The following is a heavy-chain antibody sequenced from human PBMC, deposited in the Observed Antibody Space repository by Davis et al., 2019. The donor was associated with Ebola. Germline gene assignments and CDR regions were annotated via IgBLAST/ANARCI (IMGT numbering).Heavy chain of an antibody. CDR3: ARGVVVVVAATRGYGMDV. Sequence: ASSVKVSFMASAYTLTSYYMHWVRQAPGQGLEWMGWINTNTGNPTYAQGFTGRFVFSLDTSVSTAYLQISSLKTENTAVYYCARGVVVVVAATRGYGMDVWGQGTTVTVSS. V-gene: IGHV7-4-1*02. J-gene: IGHJ6*02. CDR1: AYTLTSYY. CDR2: INTNTGNP. D-gene: IGHD2-15*01.